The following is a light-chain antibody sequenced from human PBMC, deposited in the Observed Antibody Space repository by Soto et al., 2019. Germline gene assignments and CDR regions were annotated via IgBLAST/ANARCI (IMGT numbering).Light chain of an antibody. J-gene: IGKJ1*01. CDR2: GAS. Sequence: EIVLTQSPGTLSLFPGERATFSCRASQSVASSYLAWYQQKFGLAPRLLIYGASNRAAGIPHRFSGSGSGTDFTLTISRLEPEDSAVYFCQQDRSSPRTFGQGTKVEI. CDR1: QSVASSY. CDR3: QQDRSSPRT. V-gene: IGKV3-20*01.